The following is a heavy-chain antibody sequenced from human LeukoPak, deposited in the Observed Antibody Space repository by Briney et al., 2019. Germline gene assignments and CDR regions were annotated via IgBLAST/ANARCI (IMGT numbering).Heavy chain of an antibody. Sequence: PSETLSLTCAVSGYSISSGYYWGCIRQPPGKGLEGIGRIYHSGGTYYNPALKSRVTTSVNTPKNQFSLKLSSVPAADPAVYYCARAVGRGWYSDYYFDYWGRGTLVTVSS. J-gene: IGHJ4*02. D-gene: IGHD6-19*01. CDR2: IYHSGGT. CDR1: GYSISSGYY. CDR3: ARAVGRGWYSDYYFDY. V-gene: IGHV4-38-2*01.